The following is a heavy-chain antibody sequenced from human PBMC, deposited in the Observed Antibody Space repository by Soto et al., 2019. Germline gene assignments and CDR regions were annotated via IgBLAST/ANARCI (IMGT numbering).Heavy chain of an antibody. V-gene: IGHV3-23*01. CDR1: GFTFSNYA. CDR3: AKDEEWPPWRGSFDS. CDR2: SSGSGSNT. Sequence: EVQLLESGGGVVQPGGSLRLSCAASGFTFSNYAMSWVRQAPGQGLEWLSGSSGSGSNTYYADSVKGRCTTSRENSKDTLFLQIHSLRAAATAGCYCAKDEEWPPWRGSFDSWGQGTLVTVSS. D-gene: IGHD3-3*01. J-gene: IGHJ4*02.